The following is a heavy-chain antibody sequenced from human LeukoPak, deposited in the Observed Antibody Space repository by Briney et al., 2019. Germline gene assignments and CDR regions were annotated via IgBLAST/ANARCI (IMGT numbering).Heavy chain of an antibody. Sequence: PSETLSLTCTVSGGSISSYYWNWIRQPPGKGLEWIGYIYYSGSTYYNPSLKSRVTISVDTSKNQFSLKLSSVTAADTAVYYCARDPVKYYYDSSGPSNWFDPWGQGTLVTVSS. CDR3: ARDPVKYYYDSSGPSNWFDP. V-gene: IGHV4-59*12. J-gene: IGHJ5*02. CDR2: IYYSGST. D-gene: IGHD3-22*01. CDR1: GGSISSYY.